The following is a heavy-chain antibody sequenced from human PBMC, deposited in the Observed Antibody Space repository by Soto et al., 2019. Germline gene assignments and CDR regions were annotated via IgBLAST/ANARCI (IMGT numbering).Heavy chain of an antibody. CDR3: ARGPNSRGYYAYFDY. CDR2: MSSDGTNE. J-gene: IGHJ4*02. Sequence: VGSLRFSCAASRFTFTTYAMNWVRQAPGKGLEWVALMSSDGTNEHYADSVRGRFTVSRDNSRNTLYLQMSSLRAEDTAVYYCARGPNSRGYYAYFDYWGQGTLVTVSS. V-gene: IGHV3-30-3*01. D-gene: IGHD3-22*01. CDR1: RFTFTTYA.